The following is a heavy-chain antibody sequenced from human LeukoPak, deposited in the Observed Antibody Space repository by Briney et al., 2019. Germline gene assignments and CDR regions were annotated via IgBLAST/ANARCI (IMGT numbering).Heavy chain of an antibody. J-gene: IGHJ4*02. CDR3: ARDCSLGMAGYNFDS. V-gene: IGHV1-18*01. Sequence: ASVKVSCKASGYTFNTYGITWVRQAPGQGLEWMGWISVSNGNTKYAQKFRGRVTLITDTSTSTAYMELRSLRSDDTAMYYCARDCSLGMAGYNFDSWGQGTLITVSS. CDR1: GYTFNTYG. CDR2: ISVSNGNT. D-gene: IGHD5-18*01.